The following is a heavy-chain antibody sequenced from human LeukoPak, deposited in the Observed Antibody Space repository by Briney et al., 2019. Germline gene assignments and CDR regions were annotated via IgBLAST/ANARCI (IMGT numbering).Heavy chain of an antibody. CDR3: ARGLKWDYVETRLWNY. J-gene: IGHJ4*02. CDR1: GGSISSYY. V-gene: IGHV4-34*01. D-gene: IGHD4-17*01. Sequence: SETLSLTCTVSGGSISSYYWSWIRQPPGKGLEWIGEINHSGSTNYNPSLKSRVTISADTSKNQFSLRLSSVTAADTAVYYCARGLKWDYVETRLWNYWGQGTLVTVSS. CDR2: INHSGST.